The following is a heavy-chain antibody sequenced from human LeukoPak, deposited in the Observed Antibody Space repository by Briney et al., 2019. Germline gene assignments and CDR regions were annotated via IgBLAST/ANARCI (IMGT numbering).Heavy chain of an antibody. Sequence: PGGSLRLSCVAAGFILSNYWMRWVRQAPGKGLEWVANIKQDGGEIYYVDSVKGRFTISRDNAKNSLYLQMNTLRAEDTALYYCARGGRANGVYDAFDIWGQGTIVTVSS. V-gene: IGHV3-7*01. CDR2: IKQDGGEI. CDR1: GFILSNYW. J-gene: IGHJ3*02. CDR3: ARGGRANGVYDAFDI. D-gene: IGHD2-8*01.